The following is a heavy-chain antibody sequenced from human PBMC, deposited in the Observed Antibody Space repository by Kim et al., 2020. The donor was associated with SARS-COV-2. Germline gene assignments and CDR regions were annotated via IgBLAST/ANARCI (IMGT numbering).Heavy chain of an antibody. V-gene: IGHV3-23*01. J-gene: IGHJ3*02. Sequence: VKGRFTISRDNSKNTLYLQMKSLRGEDTALYYCAKDNFYGSGSYSFDGCDMWGQGTMVTVSS. CDR3: AKDNFYGSGSYSFDGCDM. D-gene: IGHD3-10*01.